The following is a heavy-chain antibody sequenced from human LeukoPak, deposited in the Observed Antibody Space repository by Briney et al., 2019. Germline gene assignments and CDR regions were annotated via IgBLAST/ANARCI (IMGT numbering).Heavy chain of an antibody. Sequence: ASVKVSCKASGGTFSSYAISWVRQAPGQGLEWMGRIIPILGIANYAQKFQGRVTITADKSTSTAYMELRSLRSDDSAVYYCARRCRVGTARKDDAFDIWGQGTTVTVSS. V-gene: IGHV1-69*04. CDR2: IIPILGIA. CDR3: ARRCRVGTARKDDAFDI. D-gene: IGHD1-26*01. CDR1: GGTFSSYA. J-gene: IGHJ3*02.